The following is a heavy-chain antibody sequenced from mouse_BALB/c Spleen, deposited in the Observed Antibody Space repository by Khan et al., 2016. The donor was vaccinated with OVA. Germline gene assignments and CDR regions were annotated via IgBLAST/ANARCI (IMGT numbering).Heavy chain of an antibody. J-gene: IGHJ2*01. CDR3: ASSIMAN. CDR2: ISYSGST. V-gene: IGHV3-2*02. CDR1: GYSITSDYA. Sequence: EVQLVESGPGLVKPSQSLSLTCTVTGYSITSDYAWNWIRQFPGNKLEWMGYISYSGSTSYNPSLKSRNSITRDTSKTQFFLQLNSVTTEDTATYYCASSIMANWGQGTTLTVSS.